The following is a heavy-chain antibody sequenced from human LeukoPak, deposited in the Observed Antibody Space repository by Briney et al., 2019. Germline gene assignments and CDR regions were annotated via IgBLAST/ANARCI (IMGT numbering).Heavy chain of an antibody. Sequence: SETLSLTCTVSGGSISSYYWSWIRQPPGKGLEWVGYIYYSGSTNYNPSLKSRVAISVDTSKNQFSLKLSSVTAADTAVYYCASGSYSDAFDIWGQGTMVTVSS. CDR2: IYYSGST. CDR3: ASGSYSDAFDI. CDR1: GGSISSYY. J-gene: IGHJ3*02. V-gene: IGHV4-59*01. D-gene: IGHD1-26*01.